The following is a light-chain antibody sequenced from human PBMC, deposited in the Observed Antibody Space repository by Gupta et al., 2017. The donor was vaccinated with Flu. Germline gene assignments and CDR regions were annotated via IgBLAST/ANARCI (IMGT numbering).Light chain of an antibody. CDR1: SSNIGSHL. CDR3: AAWDGDLNAYV. V-gene: IGLV1-44*01. CDR2: TNG. Sequence: QSVLTQPPSASGTPGQSVTISCSGSSSNIGSHLVNWYQQLPGAAPKLLILTNGQRPSGISDRFSGSKSATSASLAISGLQPGDEAEYYCAAWDGDLNAYVFGSGTRVTVL. J-gene: IGLJ1*01.